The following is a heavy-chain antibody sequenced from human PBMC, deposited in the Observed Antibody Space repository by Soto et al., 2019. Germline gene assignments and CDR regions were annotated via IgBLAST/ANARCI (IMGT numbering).Heavy chain of an antibody. Sequence: QVQLVQSGAEVKKPGASVKVSCKASGYTFTSYGISWVRQAPGQGLEWMGWISAYNGNTNYAQKLQGRVTMTTDTSTRTAYMELRSLRSDDTAVYYCARDGLNEEGYCSGGSCYSGWGQGTLVTVSS. CDR1: GYTFTSYG. CDR2: ISAYNGNT. V-gene: IGHV1-18*01. J-gene: IGHJ4*02. CDR3: ARDGLNEEGYCSGGSCYSG. D-gene: IGHD2-15*01.